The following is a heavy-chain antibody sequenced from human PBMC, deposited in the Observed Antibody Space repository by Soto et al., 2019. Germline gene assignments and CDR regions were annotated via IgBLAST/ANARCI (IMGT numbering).Heavy chain of an antibody. CDR3: ARDPQTEWLRLRRGWGSYYYGMDV. J-gene: IGHJ6*02. CDR1: GFTFSSYG. CDR2: IWYDGSSK. D-gene: IGHD5-12*01. V-gene: IGHV3-33*01. Sequence: PGGSLRLSCAASGFTFSSYGMHWVRQAPGKGLEWVAVIWYDGSSKYYADSVKGRFTISRDNSKNTLYLQMNSLRAEDTAVYYCARDPQTEWLRLRRGWGSYYYGMDVWGQGTTVTVSS.